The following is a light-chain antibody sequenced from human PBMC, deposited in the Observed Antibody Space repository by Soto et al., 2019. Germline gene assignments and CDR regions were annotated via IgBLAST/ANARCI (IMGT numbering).Light chain of an antibody. J-gene: IGKJ1*01. V-gene: IGKV1-39*01. CDR1: QSINSY. Sequence: DIQMTQSPSSLSASVGDRVTITCRASQSINSYLNWYQQKPGKAPNLLIYGASGLQSGVTSRFSGSGSGTDFTLTISSVQPEDFATYYCQQTYSASWTFGQGTKVEIK. CDR2: GAS. CDR3: QQTYSASWT.